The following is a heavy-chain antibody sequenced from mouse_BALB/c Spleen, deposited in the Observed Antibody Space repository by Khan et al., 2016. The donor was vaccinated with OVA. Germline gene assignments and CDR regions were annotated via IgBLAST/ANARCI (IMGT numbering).Heavy chain of an antibody. V-gene: IGHV3-2*02. CDR3: ARSVTITTVVATDFDY. J-gene: IGHJ2*01. Sequence: EVQLQESGPGLVKPSQSLSLTCTVTGYSITSDYAWNWIRQFPGNKLEWMGYISYSGRTSYNPSLKSRISITRDTSKNKFFLQLNSLTTEDTATDYCARSVTITTVVATDFDYWGQGTTLTVSS. CDR2: ISYSGRT. D-gene: IGHD1-1*01. CDR1: GYSITSDYA.